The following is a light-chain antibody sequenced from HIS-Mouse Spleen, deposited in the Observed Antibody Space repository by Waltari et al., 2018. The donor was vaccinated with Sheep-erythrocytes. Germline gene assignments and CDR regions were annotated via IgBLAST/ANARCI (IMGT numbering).Light chain of an antibody. CDR3: QVWDSSSDHYV. V-gene: IGLV2-14*02. J-gene: IGLJ1*01. CDR1: SSDVGSYNL. Sequence: QSALTQPASVSGSPGQSITISCTGTSSDVGSYNLVSWYQQHPGKAPKLMIYEGSKRPSGIPERFSGSNSGNTATLTISRVEAGDEADYYCQVWDSSSDHYVFGTGTKVTVL. CDR2: EGS.